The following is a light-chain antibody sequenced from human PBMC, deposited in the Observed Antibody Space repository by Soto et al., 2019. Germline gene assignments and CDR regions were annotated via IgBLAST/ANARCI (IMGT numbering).Light chain of an antibody. CDR3: IQDYNYPLT. V-gene: IGKV1-6*01. CDR1: QGIRSE. CDR2: TAS. J-gene: IGKJ4*01. Sequence: AIQMTQSPSSLSASVGDRVTITCRASQGIRSELGWYQQKPGKAPNLLIYTASTLQSGVPSRFSGSGSGTDFTLTISSLQPEDFATYYCIQDYNYPLTFCGGTKVDNK.